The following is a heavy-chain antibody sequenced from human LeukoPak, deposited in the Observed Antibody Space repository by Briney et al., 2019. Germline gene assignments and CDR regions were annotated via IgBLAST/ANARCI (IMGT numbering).Heavy chain of an antibody. Sequence: GGSLRLSCAASGFTFSSYGMHWVRQAPGKGLEWVAFMSYDGINQYYADSVKGRFTISRDNFKNTLYLQMNSLRAEDTAVYYCARDRVRVVVAATYYYYGMDVWGQGTTVTVSS. D-gene: IGHD2-15*01. V-gene: IGHV3-30*03. CDR2: MSYDGINQ. CDR1: GFTFSSYG. J-gene: IGHJ6*02. CDR3: ARDRVRVVVAATYYYYGMDV.